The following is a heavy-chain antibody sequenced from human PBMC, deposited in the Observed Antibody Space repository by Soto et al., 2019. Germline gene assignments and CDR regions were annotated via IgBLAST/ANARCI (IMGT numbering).Heavy chain of an antibody. CDR3: ARDPRYTTVTPDY. J-gene: IGHJ4*02. Sequence: QVQLVQSGAEVKKPGASVKVSCKASGYIFTSYGISWVRQSPGQGLEWMGWISAYNGNTHYAQKFQGRVTMTTDTSTSTAYMELTSLRSDDTAVFYCARDPRYTTVTPDYWGQGTLVTVSS. V-gene: IGHV1-18*01. D-gene: IGHD4-4*01. CDR1: GYIFTSYG. CDR2: ISAYNGNT.